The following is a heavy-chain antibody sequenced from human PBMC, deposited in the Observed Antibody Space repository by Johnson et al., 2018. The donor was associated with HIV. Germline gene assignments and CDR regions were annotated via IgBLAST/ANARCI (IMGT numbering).Heavy chain of an antibody. CDR1: GMAFSDLW. CDR3: AREWLYGFDI. D-gene: IGHD5-24*01. V-gene: IGHV3-69-1*01. CDR2: ISWNSGSI. Sequence: EMQLVESGGGLVKPGGSLTVSCAASGMAFSDLWMNWVRQAPGKGLEWVSGISWNSGSIGYADSVKGRFTISRDNAKNSLHLQMNSLRAEDTAVYYCAREWLYGFDIWGQGTMVTVSS. J-gene: IGHJ3*02.